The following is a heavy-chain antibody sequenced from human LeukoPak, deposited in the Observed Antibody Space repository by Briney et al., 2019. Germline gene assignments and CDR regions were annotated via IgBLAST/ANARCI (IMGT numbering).Heavy chain of an antibody. D-gene: IGHD6-19*01. V-gene: IGHV3-15*01. Sequence: GGSLRVSCAASGFTFSNAWMSWVRQAPGKGLEWVGRIKSNTDGGTTDYAAPVKGRFTISRDDSKNTLYLQMNSLKTEDTAVYYCTTAVADYWGQGTLGTVSS. CDR3: TTAVADY. J-gene: IGHJ4*02. CDR2: IKSNTDGGTT. CDR1: GFTFSNAW.